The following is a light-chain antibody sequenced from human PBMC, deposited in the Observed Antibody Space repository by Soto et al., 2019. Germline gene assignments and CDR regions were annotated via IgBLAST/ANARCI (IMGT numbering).Light chain of an antibody. V-gene: IGKV3-15*01. CDR1: QSVSTN. CDR3: QQYQNWPLA. J-gene: IGKJ4*01. CDR2: GAS. Sequence: EIVMTQSPATLSVSPGEVATLSCRASQSVSTNLACYQQKPGQVPGLLIYGASTRATGIPARFSGSESGKEFTLTISSRQSEDFADYYCQQYQNWPLALGGGTKVEIK.